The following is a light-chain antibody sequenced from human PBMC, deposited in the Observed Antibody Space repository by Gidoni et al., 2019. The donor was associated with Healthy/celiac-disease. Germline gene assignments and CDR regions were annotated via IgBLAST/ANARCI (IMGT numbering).Light chain of an antibody. CDR1: QSVSSSY. CDR3: QQYGSSPPYT. Sequence: EFVLPQSQRTLSLSPGARATLSCRPSQSVSSSYLAFYQQKPGQAPRLLLYGAASRATGLPDRCSGSGSGTDFTLTISRLEPEDFAVYYCQQYGSSPPYTFGQGTKLEIK. CDR2: GAA. J-gene: IGKJ2*01. V-gene: IGKV3-20*01.